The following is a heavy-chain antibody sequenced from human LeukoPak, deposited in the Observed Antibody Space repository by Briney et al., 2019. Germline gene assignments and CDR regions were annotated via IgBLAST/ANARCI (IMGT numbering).Heavy chain of an antibody. J-gene: IGHJ4*02. CDR1: GFTFSRYA. V-gene: IGHV3-23*01. CDR2: ISGSGGST. Sequence: GGSLRLSCAASGFTFSRYAMSWVRQAPGKGLEWVSAISGSGGSTYYADSVKGRFTISRDNSKNTLYLQMNSLRAEDTAVYYCAKERYDFWSGYLDYWGQGTLVTVSS. D-gene: IGHD3-3*01. CDR3: AKERYDFWSGYLDY.